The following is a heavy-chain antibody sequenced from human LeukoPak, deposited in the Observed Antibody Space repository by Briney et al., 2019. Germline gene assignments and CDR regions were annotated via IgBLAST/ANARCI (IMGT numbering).Heavy chain of an antibody. CDR2: IYTSGST. J-gene: IGHJ4*02. CDR3: ARLCHSGSV. V-gene: IGHV4-61*02. Sequence: PSETLSLTCTVSGGSISSGSYYWSWIRQPAGKGLEWTGRIYTSGSTNYNPSLKSRVTISVDTSKNQFSLKLSSVTAADTAVYYCARLCHSGSVWGQGTLVTVSS. CDR1: GGSISSGSYY. D-gene: IGHD1-26*01.